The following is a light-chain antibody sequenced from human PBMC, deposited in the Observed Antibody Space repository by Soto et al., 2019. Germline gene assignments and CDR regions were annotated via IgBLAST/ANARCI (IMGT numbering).Light chain of an antibody. J-gene: IGKJ1*01. CDR1: QSISSW. CDR3: QQYNGDPWP. V-gene: IGKV1-5*03. CDR2: RAS. Sequence: DIQMTQSPSTLSAYVGDRVIITCRASQSISSWLAWYQQKPGKAPNLLIYRASSLESGDPSRFSGSGSGTEFILTISRLQPDEFADCYCQQYNGDPWPFGQGTKVEIK.